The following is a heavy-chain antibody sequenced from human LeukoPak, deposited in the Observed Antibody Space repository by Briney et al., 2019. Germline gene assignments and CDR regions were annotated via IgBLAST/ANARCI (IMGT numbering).Heavy chain of an antibody. CDR1: GYTFTSYY. CDR3: ARDATLWFGDYYYMDV. D-gene: IGHD3-10*01. V-gene: IGHV1-46*01. CDR2: INPSGGST. Sequence: ASVKVSCKASGYTFTSYYMHWVRQAPGQGLEWMGIINPSGGSTSYAQKFQGRVTMTRDTSISTAYMELSRLRSDDTAVYYCARDATLWFGDYYYMDVWGKGTTVTVS. J-gene: IGHJ6*03.